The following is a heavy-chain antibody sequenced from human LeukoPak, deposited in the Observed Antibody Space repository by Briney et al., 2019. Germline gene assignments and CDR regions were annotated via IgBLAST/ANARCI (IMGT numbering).Heavy chain of an antibody. CDR1: GFTFSSFW. CDR2: IRQDGSEI. CDR3: ARDKTVGATKFDY. Sequence: GGSLRLSCAASGFTFSSFWMSWVRQAPGRGPELVANIRQDGSEIYYVDSVKGRFTISRDNARNSLNLQLNSLRAEDTAVYYCARDKTVGATKFDYWGQGTLVTVS. V-gene: IGHV3-7*03. J-gene: IGHJ4*02. D-gene: IGHD1-26*01.